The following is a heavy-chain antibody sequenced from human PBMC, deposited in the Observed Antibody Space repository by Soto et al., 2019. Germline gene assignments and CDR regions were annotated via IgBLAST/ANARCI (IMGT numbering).Heavy chain of an antibody. CDR2: LYTEGTT. Sequence: DGSLRLSCVASGLTVSHNYMAWARHAPEMGLEWVSILYTEGTTYYADSVKGRFTISRDSSKNTLFLQMDSLRAEDTAVYYCVRPRPSGENYGMDVWGQGTTVTVSS. CDR1: GLTVSHNY. J-gene: IGHJ6*02. D-gene: IGHD3-16*01. V-gene: IGHV3-53*01. CDR3: VRPRPSGENYGMDV.